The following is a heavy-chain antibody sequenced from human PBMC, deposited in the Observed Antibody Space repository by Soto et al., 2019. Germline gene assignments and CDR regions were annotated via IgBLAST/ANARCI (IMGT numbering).Heavy chain of an antibody. V-gene: IGHV1-18*01. CDR2: ISAYNGNT. Sequence: ASVKVSLKASGYTFTSYGISWVRQAPGQGLEWMGWISAYNGNTNYAQKLQGRVTMTTDTSTSTAYMELRSLRSDDTAVYYCARESVYYYGSGSYYNDYWGQGTLVTVS. CDR3: ARESVYYYGSGSYYNDY. CDR1: GYTFTSYG. D-gene: IGHD3-10*01. J-gene: IGHJ4*02.